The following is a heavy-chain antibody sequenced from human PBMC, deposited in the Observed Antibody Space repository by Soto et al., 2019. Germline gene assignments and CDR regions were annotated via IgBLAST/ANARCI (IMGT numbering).Heavy chain of an antibody. CDR1: GFTFSNAW. CDR3: ARDSGTNYADVAYFDL. Sequence: GGSLRLSCAASGFTFSNAWMNWVRQAPGKGLEWVSYISSSSSTIYYADSVKGRFTISRDNAKNSLYLQMNSLRAEDTAVYYCARDSGTNYADVAYFDLWGRGTLVTSPQ. D-gene: IGHD3-10*01. CDR2: ISSSSSTI. J-gene: IGHJ2*01. V-gene: IGHV3-48*01.